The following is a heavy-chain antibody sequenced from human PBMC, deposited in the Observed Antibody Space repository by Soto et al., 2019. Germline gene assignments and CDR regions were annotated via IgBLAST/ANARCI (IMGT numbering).Heavy chain of an antibody. J-gene: IGHJ5*02. Sequence: GGSLRLSCAASGFTFSSYAMSWVRQAPGKGLEWISGISGSGDSTYYADSVKGRFTISRDNSKNTLYLQMNNLRAEDTAVYYCATGYSYAPFDPWGQGTLVTSPQ. D-gene: IGHD5-18*01. CDR2: ISGSGDST. CDR1: GFTFSSYA. CDR3: ATGYSYAPFDP. V-gene: IGHV3-23*01.